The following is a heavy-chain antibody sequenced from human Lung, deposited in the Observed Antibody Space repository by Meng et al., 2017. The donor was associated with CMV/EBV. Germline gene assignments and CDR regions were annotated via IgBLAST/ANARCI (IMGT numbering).Heavy chain of an antibody. Sequence: SETXSLTCTVSGDSISTYYWNWLRQSPGKGLEWIGYISDSGSPNYNPSLKSRVAFSLDTSKNQFSLELSSVAAADTAVYYCARFDIDVEEYYGMGVSGQGXTVTVSS. J-gene: IGHJ6*02. V-gene: IGHV4-59*01. CDR1: GDSISTYY. D-gene: IGHD5-12*01. CDR3: ARFDIDVEEYYGMGV. CDR2: ISDSGSP.